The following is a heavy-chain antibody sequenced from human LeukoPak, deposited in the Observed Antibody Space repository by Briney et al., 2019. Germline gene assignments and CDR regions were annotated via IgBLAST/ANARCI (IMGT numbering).Heavy chain of an antibody. CDR1: GFTFSDYY. V-gene: IGHV3-11*03. Sequence: GGSLRLSCAASGFTFSDYYMSWIRQAPGKGLEWVSYISSSSTYTNYADSVMGRFTISRDNAKNSLYLQMTSLRAEDTAVYYCARYRTVTTSFDYWGRGTLVTVSS. J-gene: IGHJ4*02. CDR3: ARYRTVTTSFDY. CDR2: ISSSSTYT. D-gene: IGHD4-17*01.